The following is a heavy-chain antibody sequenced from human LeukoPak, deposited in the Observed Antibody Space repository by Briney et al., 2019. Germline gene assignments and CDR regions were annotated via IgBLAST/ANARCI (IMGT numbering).Heavy chain of an antibody. CDR2: IIPIFGTA. V-gene: IGHV1-69*06. Sequence: GASVTVSCKASGGTFSIYASSWVRQAPGQALEWMGGIIPIFGTANYAQKFQGRVTITAAKSTSTAYMELSSLRCDDTAVYYCARGDILTGYYVMGFDYWGQGTLVTISS. CDR1: GGTFSIYA. CDR3: ARGDILTGYYVMGFDY. J-gene: IGHJ4*02. D-gene: IGHD3-9*01.